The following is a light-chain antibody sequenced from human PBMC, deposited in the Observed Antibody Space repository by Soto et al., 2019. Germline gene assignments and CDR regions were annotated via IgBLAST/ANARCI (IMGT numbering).Light chain of an antibody. Sequence: EIVLTQSPGTLALSPGERATLSCRARQSVSSSYLAWYQQKPGQAPRLLIYGASTRATGIPARFSGSGSGTEFTLTISSLQSEDFAVYYCQQYNNWPRMTFGQGTKVDIK. CDR1: QSVSSSY. J-gene: IGKJ1*01. V-gene: IGKV3-15*01. CDR2: GAS. CDR3: QQYNNWPRMT.